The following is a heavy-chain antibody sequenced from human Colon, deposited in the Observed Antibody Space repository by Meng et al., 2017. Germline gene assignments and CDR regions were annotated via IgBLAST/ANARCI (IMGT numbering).Heavy chain of an antibody. CDR2: IYWNDEK. V-gene: IGHV2-5*01. CDR3: ARRLNLDSGTGRNGYDP. CDR1: GLSLTTTGVG. Sequence: SGPMLVTPTPTLTLTCTFSGLSLTTTGVGVGWFRQTPGRALEWLALIYWNDEKQYSPYVKSRLTITKDTSKNQVVLTMTNMYPVDTSTYYCARRLNLDSGTGRNGYDPWGQGTLVTVSS. D-gene: IGHD3-10*01. J-gene: IGHJ5*02.